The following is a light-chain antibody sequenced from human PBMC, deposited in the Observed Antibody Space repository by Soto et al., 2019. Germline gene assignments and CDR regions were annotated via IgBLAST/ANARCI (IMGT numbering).Light chain of an antibody. CDR2: GNS. CDR1: SSNIGSGFD. J-gene: IGLJ1*01. CDR3: QSYDSSLSGSNV. V-gene: IGLV1-40*01. Sequence: VLTQPPSVSGAPGQRVTIPCTGSSSNIGSGFDVHWYQQHPGTAPRLLIYGNSNRPSGVPDRFSGSTSGTSASLAITGLQAEDEADYYCQSYDSSLSGSNVFGTGTKVTV.